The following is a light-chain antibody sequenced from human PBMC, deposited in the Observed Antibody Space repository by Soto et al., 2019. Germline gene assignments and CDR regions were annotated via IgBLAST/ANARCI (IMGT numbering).Light chain of an antibody. CDR2: EVS. V-gene: IGLV2-14*01. CDR1: RSDVGGYNS. J-gene: IGLJ3*02. CDR3: SSFTTTNTWV. Sequence: QLVLTQPASVSGSPGQSITISCTGTRSDVGGYNSVCWHQQHPGKAPKLIIYEVSNRPSGISDRFSASKSGNTASLTISGLQADDEADYYCSSFTTTNTWVFGGGTQLTVL.